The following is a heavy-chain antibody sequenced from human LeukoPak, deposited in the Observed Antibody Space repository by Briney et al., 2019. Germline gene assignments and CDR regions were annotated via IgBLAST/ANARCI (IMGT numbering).Heavy chain of an antibody. CDR2: IYYSGST. CDR1: GGSISSGDYY. CDR3: ARRYCSGGSCPFDP. Sequence: SQTLSLTCTVSGGSISSGDYYWSWIRQPPGKGLEWIGYIYYSGSTYYNPSLKSRVTISVDTSKNQFSLKLSSVTAADTAVYHCARRYCSGGSCPFDPWGQGTLVTVSS. J-gene: IGHJ5*02. V-gene: IGHV4-30-4*08. D-gene: IGHD2-15*01.